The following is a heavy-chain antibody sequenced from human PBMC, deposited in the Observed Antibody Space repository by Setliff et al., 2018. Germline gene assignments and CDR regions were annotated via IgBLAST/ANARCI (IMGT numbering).Heavy chain of an antibody. D-gene: IGHD6-13*01. CDR2: TYYNGTA. J-gene: IGHJ4*02. CDR1: GGSISGSHYS. CDR3: VRDSRSTWYCRDF. Sequence: SETLSLTCSVSGGSISGSHYSWVWMRQPPGKRLEWIGSTYYNGTAYYNLSLQSPVSIYVDTSKNYFSLVVNSVTAADTAVYYCVRDSRSTWYCRDFWGQGTLVTVSS. V-gene: IGHV4-39*02.